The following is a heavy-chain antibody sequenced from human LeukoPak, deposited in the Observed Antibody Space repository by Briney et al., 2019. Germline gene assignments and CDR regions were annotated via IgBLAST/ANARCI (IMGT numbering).Heavy chain of an antibody. Sequence: GGSLRLSCSASGFTLSPYWMHWVRQAPGKGLVWVSRINSDGSSTAYADSVKGRFTISRDNTKNTVYLQVNILRAEDTAVYYCARARCSRTSCNTESDYWGQGTLATVSS. J-gene: IGHJ4*02. CDR3: ARARCSRTSCNTESDY. D-gene: IGHD2-2*01. V-gene: IGHV3-74*01. CDR2: INSDGSST. CDR1: GFTLSPYW.